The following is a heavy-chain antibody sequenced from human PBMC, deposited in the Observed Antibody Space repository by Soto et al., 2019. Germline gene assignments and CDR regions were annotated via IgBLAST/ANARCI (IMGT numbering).Heavy chain of an antibody. CDR3: GQRSSRGGFVDS. CDR2: INQSGDET. CDR1: GFTFSNDA. J-gene: IGHJ4*02. V-gene: IGHV3-23*01. D-gene: IGHD2-15*01. Sequence: EVQLLESGGGLVQPGGSLRLSCAASGFTFSNDALSWLRQAPGKGLEWVSSINQSGDETYHADSVKGRVTISRAKSNHTQSLERSRLRADATAAYYCGQRSSRGGFVDSWAQGTLVAASS.